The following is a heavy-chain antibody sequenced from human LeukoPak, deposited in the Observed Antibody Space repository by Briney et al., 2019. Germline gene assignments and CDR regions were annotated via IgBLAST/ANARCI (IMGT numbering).Heavy chain of an antibody. CDR2: ISTSGSSI. V-gene: IGHV3-48*03. CDR1: GFTFSTYE. J-gene: IGHJ5*02. D-gene: IGHD5-12*01. Sequence: GGSLRLSCAASGFTFSTYEMNWVRQAPGKGLEWVSYISTSGSSIHYADSVKGRFTVSRDNAKNSLYLQMNSLRAEDTAVYYCARGYTITAWGQGTLVTVSS. CDR3: ARGYTITA.